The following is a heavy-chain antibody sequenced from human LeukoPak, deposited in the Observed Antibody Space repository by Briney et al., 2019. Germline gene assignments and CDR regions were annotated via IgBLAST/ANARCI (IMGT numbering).Heavy chain of an antibody. D-gene: IGHD4-17*01. J-gene: IGHJ4*02. CDR1: GFTFSSYG. CDR3: ALVTVTTSRNFDY. V-gene: IGHV3-30*02. Sequence: GRSLRLSCAASGFTFSSYGMHWVRQAPGKGLEWVAFIRYDGSNKYYADSVKGRFTISRDNSKNTLYLQMNSLRAEDTAVYYCALVTVTTSRNFDYWGQGTLVTVSS. CDR2: IRYDGSNK.